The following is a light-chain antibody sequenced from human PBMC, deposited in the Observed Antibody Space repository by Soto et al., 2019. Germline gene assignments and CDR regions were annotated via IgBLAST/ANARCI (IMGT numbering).Light chain of an antibody. CDR3: QQVNIYPVT. Sequence: DIQLTQSPSFLSASVGDRVTITCRASQDISSYLAWYQQEPGKAPNLLIYAASSLQSGVPSRFSGSGSGTEFTLTISSLQPEDFATYYCQQVNIYPVTFGQGTRLEIK. CDR1: QDISSY. V-gene: IGKV1-9*01. CDR2: AAS. J-gene: IGKJ5*01.